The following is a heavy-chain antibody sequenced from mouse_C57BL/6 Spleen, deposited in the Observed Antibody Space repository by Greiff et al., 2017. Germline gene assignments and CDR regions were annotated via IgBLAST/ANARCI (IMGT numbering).Heavy chain of an antibody. CDR1: GYTFTDYY. D-gene: IGHD2-4*01. CDR3: ARQYDYDGFAY. V-gene: IGHV1-19*01. Sequence: EVQLVESGPVLVKPGASVKMSCKASGYTFTDYYMNWVKQSHGKSLEWIGVINPYNGGTSYNQKFKGKATLTVDKSSSTAYMELNSLTSEDSAVYYCARQYDYDGFAYWGQGTLVTVSA. J-gene: IGHJ3*01. CDR2: INPYNGGT.